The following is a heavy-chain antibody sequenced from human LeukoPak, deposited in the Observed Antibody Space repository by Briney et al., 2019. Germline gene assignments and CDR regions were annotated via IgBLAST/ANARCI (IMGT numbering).Heavy chain of an antibody. V-gene: IGHV3-74*01. Sequence: PGGSLRVSCVAPGFTFSNYWMYWVRPAPGKGLLWVSRTNSDGRTTTYADSVKGRFTIFRDNAKNTLYLQMNNLSAEDTSVYYCVRVSSDWEYFDQWGQGALVTVSS. J-gene: IGHJ4*02. CDR3: VRVSSDWEYFDQ. D-gene: IGHD6-19*01. CDR2: TNSDGRTT. CDR1: GFTFSNYW.